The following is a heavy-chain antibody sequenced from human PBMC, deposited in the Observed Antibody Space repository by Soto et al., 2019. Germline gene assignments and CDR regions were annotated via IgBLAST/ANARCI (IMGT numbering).Heavy chain of an antibody. CDR2: IYWDDDK. J-gene: IGHJ6*02. Sequence: HITLKESGPTLVKPTQTLTLTCTFSGFSVSTSGVGVAWIRQPPGKALEWLALIYWDDDKRYSPFLQSRVTTANDNSKNQVVLNMSKMEPVETATYYFAQKGGRGAAMDVWGQGTTVTVSS. CDR3: AQKGGRGAAMDV. CDR1: GFSVSTSGVG. D-gene: IGHD2-15*01. V-gene: IGHV2-5*02.